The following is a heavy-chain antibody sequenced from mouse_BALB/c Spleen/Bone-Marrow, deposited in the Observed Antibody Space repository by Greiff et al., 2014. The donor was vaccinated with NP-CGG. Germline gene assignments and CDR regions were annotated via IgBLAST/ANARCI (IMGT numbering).Heavy chain of an antibody. CDR2: IRNKANGYTT. J-gene: IGHJ1*01. Sequence: EVQRVESGGGLVQPGGSLRLSCATSGFTFTDYYMSWVRRPPGKALEWLGFIRNKANGYTTEYSASVKGRFTISRDNSQSILYLQMNTLRAEDSATYYCARDKNYGSYWYFDVWGAGTTVTVSS. V-gene: IGHV7-3*02. CDR3: ARDKNYGSYWYFDV. D-gene: IGHD2-1*01. CDR1: GFTFTDYY.